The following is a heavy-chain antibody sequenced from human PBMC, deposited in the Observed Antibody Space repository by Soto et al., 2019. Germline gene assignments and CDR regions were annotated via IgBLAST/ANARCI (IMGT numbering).Heavy chain of an antibody. V-gene: IGHV3-9*01. CDR3: AKDVGYSGFDFDWYFDL. D-gene: IGHD5-12*01. J-gene: IGHJ2*01. CDR1: GFTFDDYA. Sequence: EVQLVESGGGLVQPGRSLRLSCAASGFTFDDYAMHWVRQAPGKGLEWVSVINWNGGNRDYADSVQGRFTISRDNAKNSLYLQMNSLRAEDTALYYCAKDVGYSGFDFDWYFDLWGRGTLVTVSS. CDR2: INWNGGNR.